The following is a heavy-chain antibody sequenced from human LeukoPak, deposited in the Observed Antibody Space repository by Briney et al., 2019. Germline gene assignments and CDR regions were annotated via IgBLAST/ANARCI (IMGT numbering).Heavy chain of an antibody. V-gene: IGHV4-31*03. D-gene: IGHD5-12*01. Sequence: SETLSLICTVSVRFISRGGYFWSWVRQHPGKGLEWIEYIYYSGSPYYNPSLKSRVTISVETSKNQFSLKLSSVTAADTAVYYCAREMATANWFDPWGQGTLVTVSS. CDR1: VRFISRGGYF. J-gene: IGHJ5*02. CDR3: AREMATANWFDP. CDR2: IYYSGSP.